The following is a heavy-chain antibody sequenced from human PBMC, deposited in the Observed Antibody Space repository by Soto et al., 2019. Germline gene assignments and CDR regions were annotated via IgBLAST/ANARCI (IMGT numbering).Heavy chain of an antibody. D-gene: IGHD4-17*01. J-gene: IGHJ4*02. CDR1: GLTFSSYA. CDR2: ISSNGGST. V-gene: IGHV3-64*01. Sequence: GGSLRLSCAASGLTFSSYAMHWVRQAPGKGLEYVSAISSNGGSTYYANSVKGRFTISRDNSKNTLYLQMGSLRAEDMAVYYCAREKDETTVMTPYFDSWGQGTLVTVSS. CDR3: AREKDETTVMTPYFDS.